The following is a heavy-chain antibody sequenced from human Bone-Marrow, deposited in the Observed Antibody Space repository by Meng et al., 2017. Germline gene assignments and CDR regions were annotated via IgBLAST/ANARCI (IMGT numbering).Heavy chain of an antibody. J-gene: IGHJ3*02. CDR1: GFTFSSYG. CDR3: ARDSPYSSSWYWQRWGDAFDI. V-gene: IGHV3-33*01. CDR2: IWYDGSNK. D-gene: IGHD6-13*01. Sequence: GGSLRLSCAASGFTFSSYGMHWVRQAPGKGLEWVAVIWYDGSNKYYADSVKGRFTISRDNSKNTLYLQMNSLRAEDTAVYYCARDSPYSSSWYWQRWGDAFDIWGQGTMVTVSS.